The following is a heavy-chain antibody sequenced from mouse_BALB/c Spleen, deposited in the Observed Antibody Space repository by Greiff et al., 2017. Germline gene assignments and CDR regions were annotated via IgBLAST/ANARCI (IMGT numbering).Heavy chain of an antibody. V-gene: IGHV14-3*02. D-gene: IGHD1-1*01. CDR3: ASGTTVVATNDYYAMDY. Sequence: VQLQQSGAELVKPGASVKLSCTASGFNIKDTYMHWVKQRPVQGLEWIGRIDPANGNTKYDPKFQGKATITADTSSNTAYLQLSSLTSEDTAVYYCASGTTVVATNDYYAMDYWGQGTSVTVSS. J-gene: IGHJ4*01. CDR2: IDPANGNT. CDR1: GFNIKDTY.